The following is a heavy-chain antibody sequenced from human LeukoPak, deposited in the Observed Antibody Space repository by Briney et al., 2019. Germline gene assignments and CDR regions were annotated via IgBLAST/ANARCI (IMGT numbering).Heavy chain of an antibody. CDR2: ISAYKGNT. CDR1: GYTFTSYG. J-gene: IGHJ6*02. D-gene: IGHD4-17*01. CDR3: ARDRCLSEDRDYGDYYYGMDV. Sequence: ASVKVSCKASGYTFTSYGISWVRQAPGQGLEWMGWISAYKGNTNYAQKLQGRVTMTRDTSTSTVYMELSSLRSEDTAVYYCARDRCLSEDRDYGDYYYGMDVWGQGTTVTVSS. V-gene: IGHV1-18*01.